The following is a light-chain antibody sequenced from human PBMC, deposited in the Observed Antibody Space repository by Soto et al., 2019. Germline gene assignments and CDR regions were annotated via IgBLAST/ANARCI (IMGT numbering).Light chain of an antibody. Sequence: QSVLTQPPSASGSPGQSVTISCTGTSSDVGGYNYVSWYQQHPGKAPKLMIYEVSKWPSGVPDRFSGSKSGNTASLTVSGLQAEDEADYYCSSYAGSKGVVFGGGTQLTVL. CDR1: SSDVGGYNY. V-gene: IGLV2-8*01. CDR2: EVS. J-gene: IGLJ2*01. CDR3: SSYAGSKGVV.